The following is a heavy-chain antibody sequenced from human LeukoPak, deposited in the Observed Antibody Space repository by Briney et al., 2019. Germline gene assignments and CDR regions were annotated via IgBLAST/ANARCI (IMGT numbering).Heavy chain of an antibody. CDR1: GYTLTELS. J-gene: IGHJ4*02. D-gene: IGHD3-22*01. Sequence: GASVKVSCKVSGYTLTELSMHWVRQAPGKGLEWMGGFDPEDGETFYAQKFQGRVTMTEDTSTDTAYMELNSLRSEDTAVYYCATDYYYDSSGSYYTVDYWGQGTLVTVSS. CDR3: ATDYYYDSSGSYYTVDY. CDR2: FDPEDGET. V-gene: IGHV1-24*01.